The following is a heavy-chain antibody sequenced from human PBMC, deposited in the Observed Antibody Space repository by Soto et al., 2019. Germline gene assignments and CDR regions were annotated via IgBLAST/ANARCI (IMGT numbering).Heavy chain of an antibody. V-gene: IGHV4-31*03. J-gene: IGHJ5*02. CDR2: IYYSGST. CDR3: ARRNIVVRVGGVWFDP. CDR1: GGSISSGGYY. Sequence: SETLSLTCTVSGGSISSGGYYWSWIRQHPGKGLEWIGYIYYSGSTYYNPSLKSRVTISVDTSKNQFSLKLSSVTAADTAVYYCARRNIVVRVGGVWFDPWGQGTLVTVSS. D-gene: IGHD5-12*01.